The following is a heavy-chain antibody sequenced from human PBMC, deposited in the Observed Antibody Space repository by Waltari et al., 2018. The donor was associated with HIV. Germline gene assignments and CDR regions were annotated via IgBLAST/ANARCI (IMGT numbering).Heavy chain of an antibody. CDR2: IWYAGSNK. D-gene: IGHD2-15*01. V-gene: IGHV3-33*06. Sequence: QVQLVESGGGVVQPGRSLSISCAASGVTFSSYGIDWVRQAPGKGLEWWEVIWYAGSNKYYADSVKGRFTISRDNSKNTLYLQMNSLRAEDTAVYYCAKGCSGGSCYDYWGQGTLVTVSS. J-gene: IGHJ4*02. CDR1: GVTFSSYG. CDR3: AKGCSGGSCYDY.